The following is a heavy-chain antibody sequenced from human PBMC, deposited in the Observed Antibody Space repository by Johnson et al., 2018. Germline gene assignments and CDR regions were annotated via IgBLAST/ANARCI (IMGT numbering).Heavy chain of an antibody. Sequence: EVQLVETGGCWVQPGRSLRLSCAASGFSFADFAMHWVRLVPGKGLEWVSGINWNRGRVGYADGVKVRVTISRDNAKDSLYLQMKSLRAEETALYYCSKGNSKNLYYYYYYMDGWGKGTTVTVSS. V-gene: IGHV3-9*01. D-gene: IGHD6-13*01. CDR1: GFSFADFA. CDR3: SKGNSKNLYYYYYYMDG. J-gene: IGHJ6*03. CDR2: INWNRGRV.